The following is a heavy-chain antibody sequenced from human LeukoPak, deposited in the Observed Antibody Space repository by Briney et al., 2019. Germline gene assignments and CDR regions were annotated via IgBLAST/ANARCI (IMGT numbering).Heavy chain of an antibody. CDR2: IKMKTDGGTT. Sequence: PGGALRLSCAASVFTFSNAWMSWVRQAPGKGLEWVGRIKMKTDGGTTDYAAPVKGRFTISSDDSKNTLYLQMNSLKSEATVVFYCTTTGGFYCSSTSCDDYWGQGTLVTVSS. V-gene: IGHV3-15*01. CDR1: VFTFSNAW. CDR3: TTTGGFYCSSTSCDDY. D-gene: IGHD2-2*01. J-gene: IGHJ4*02.